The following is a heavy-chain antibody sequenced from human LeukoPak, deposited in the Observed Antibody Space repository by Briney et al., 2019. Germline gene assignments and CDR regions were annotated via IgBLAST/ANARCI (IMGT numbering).Heavy chain of an antibody. Sequence: SETLSLTCTVSGGSISSYYWSWIRQPAGKGLEWIGRICTSGSTNYNPSLKSRVTMSVDTSKNQFSLKLSSVTAADTAVYYCARDANARWFGELSLMPGYNWFDPWGQGTLVTVSS. J-gene: IGHJ5*02. V-gene: IGHV4-4*07. CDR3: ARDANARWFGELSLMPGYNWFDP. D-gene: IGHD3-10*01. CDR1: GGSISSYY. CDR2: ICTSGST.